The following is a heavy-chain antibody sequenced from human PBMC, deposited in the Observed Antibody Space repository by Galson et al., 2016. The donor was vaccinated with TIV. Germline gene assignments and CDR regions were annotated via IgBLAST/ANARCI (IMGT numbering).Heavy chain of an antibody. V-gene: IGHV3-23*01. CDR2: ISAGATNT. D-gene: IGHD4-17*01. CDR3: AKDRGHYEALDS. J-gene: IGHJ4*02. CDR1: GFRFFDFE. Sequence: SLRLSCAAAGFRFFDFEMSWVRQAPGKGLEWVSGISAGATNTYYADSVGGRFTISRDNSNNILYLQMDRLQLEDTAVYFCAKDRGHYEALDSWGPGILVTVSS.